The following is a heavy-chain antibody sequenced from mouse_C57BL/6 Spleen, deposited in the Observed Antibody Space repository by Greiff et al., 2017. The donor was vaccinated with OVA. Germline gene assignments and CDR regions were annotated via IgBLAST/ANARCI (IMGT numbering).Heavy chain of an antibody. Sequence: EVQLVESEGGLVQPGSSMKLSCTASGFTFSDYYMAWVRQVPEKGLEWVANINYDGSSTYYLDSLKSRFIISRDNAKNILYLQMSSLKSEDTATYYCARVKIYYYAMDYWGQGTSVTVSS. CDR3: ARVKIYYYAMDY. CDR1: GFTFSDYY. J-gene: IGHJ4*01. CDR2: INYDGSST. V-gene: IGHV5-16*01.